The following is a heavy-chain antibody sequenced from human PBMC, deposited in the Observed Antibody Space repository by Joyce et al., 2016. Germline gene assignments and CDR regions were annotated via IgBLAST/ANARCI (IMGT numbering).Heavy chain of an antibody. CDR1: GFSVRSNY. J-gene: IGHJ4*02. CDR2: SYSAGST. V-gene: IGHV3-53*01. Sequence: EVQLVESGGGLIQPGGSLRLSCAASGFSVRSNYMTWVRQAPGKGPEWVSVSYSAGSTYYADSVKGRFTISRDNAKNTLSLQMNSLRAEDTAVYYCARELPTNYYDSSGYLDYWGLGTLVTVSS. CDR3: ARELPTNYYDSSGYLDY. D-gene: IGHD3-22*01.